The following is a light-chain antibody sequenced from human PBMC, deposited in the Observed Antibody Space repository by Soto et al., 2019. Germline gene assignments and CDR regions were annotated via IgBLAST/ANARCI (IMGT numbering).Light chain of an antibody. CDR3: MQGTHWPVT. J-gene: IGKJ1*01. CDR1: QSLVYGDGNTY. CDR2: KIS. V-gene: IGKV2-30*01. Sequence: DVVMTQSPLSLPVSLGQSASISCRSSQSLVYGDGNTYLNWVQQRPSQYPRSLIHKISNRDSGVPDRFRGSVSGTDFTLTINRVEAEDVGVYYCMQGTHWPVTFGQGTKVEIK.